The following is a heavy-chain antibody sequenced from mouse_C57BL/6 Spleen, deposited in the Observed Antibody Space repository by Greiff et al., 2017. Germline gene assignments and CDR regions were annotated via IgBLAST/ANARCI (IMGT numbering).Heavy chain of an antibody. CDR2: INPNNGGT. V-gene: IGHV1-18*01. J-gene: IGHJ3*01. CDR3: ARSGLLRQFAY. Sequence: EVKLQESGPELVKPGASVKIPCKASGYTFTDYNMDWVKQSHGKSLEWIGDINPNNGGTIYNQKFKGKATLTVDKSSSTAYMELRSLTSEDTAVYYCARSGLLRQFAYWGQGTLVTVSA. D-gene: IGHD1-2*01. CDR1: GYTFTDYN.